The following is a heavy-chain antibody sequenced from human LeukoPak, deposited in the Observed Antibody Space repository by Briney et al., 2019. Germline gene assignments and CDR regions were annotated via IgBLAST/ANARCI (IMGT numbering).Heavy chain of an antibody. CDR3: ARHGRGDLYYFDY. CDR1: GGPISSYY. CDR2: IYYSGST. J-gene: IGHJ4*02. D-gene: IGHD3-10*01. Sequence: SETLSLTCTVSGGPISSYYWSWIRQPPGKGLEWIGYIYYSGSTNYNPPLKSRVTISVDTSKNQFSLKLSSVTAADTAVYYCARHGRGDLYYFDYWGQGTLVTVSS. V-gene: IGHV4-59*08.